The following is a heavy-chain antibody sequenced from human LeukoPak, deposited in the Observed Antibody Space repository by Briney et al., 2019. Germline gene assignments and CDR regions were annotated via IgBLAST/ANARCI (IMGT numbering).Heavy chain of an antibody. J-gene: IGHJ4*02. CDR3: ARGTVAGTPDFDF. D-gene: IGHD6-19*01. V-gene: IGHV3-21*01. CDR2: ISGSSSYI. Sequence: PGGSLRLSCAASGFTFSSCAMHWVRQAPGKGLEWVSSISGSSSYIYYADSLKGRFTISRDNARNSLYLQMNSLRAEDTAVYYCARGTVAGTPDFDFWGQGTLVTVSS. CDR1: GFTFSSCA.